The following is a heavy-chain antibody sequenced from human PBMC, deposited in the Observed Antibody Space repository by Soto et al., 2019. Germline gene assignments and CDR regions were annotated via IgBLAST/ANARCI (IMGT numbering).Heavy chain of an antibody. V-gene: IGHV3-74*01. CDR1: GFTFSSYW. CDR2: INSDGSNT. J-gene: IGHJ4*02. CDR3: ARVCTGGSCYQFDS. D-gene: IGHD2-15*01. Sequence: EVHLVESEGGLVQPGGSLRLSCAASGFTFSSYWMHWVRQAPGKGLVWVSRINSDGSNTNYADSVKGRFTISRDNAKNTLYLQMNSLRADDTAVYYCARVCTGGSCYQFDSWGQGTLVTVSS.